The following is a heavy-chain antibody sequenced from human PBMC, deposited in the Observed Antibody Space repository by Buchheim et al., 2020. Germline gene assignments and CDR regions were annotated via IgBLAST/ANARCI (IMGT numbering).Heavy chain of an antibody. CDR2: IYTSGST. Sequence: QVQLQESGPGLVKPSQTLSLTCTVSGGSISSGSYYWSWIRQPAGKGLEWIGRIYTSGSTNYNPSLKSRVTISVDTSKNQFFLKLSSVTAADTAVYYCAAKYGMDVWGQGTT. CDR1: GGSISSGSYY. CDR3: AAKYGMDV. J-gene: IGHJ6*02. V-gene: IGHV4-61*02.